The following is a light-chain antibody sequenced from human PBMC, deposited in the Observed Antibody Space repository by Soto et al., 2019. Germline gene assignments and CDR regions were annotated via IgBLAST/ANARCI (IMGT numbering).Light chain of an antibody. CDR1: SSNIWAAFD. CDR2: ANR. CDR3: QSYDRSLSGSWV. J-gene: IGLJ3*02. V-gene: IGLV1-40*01. Sequence: QSVLTQPPSVSGAPGQKVTISCTGSSSNIWAAFDVHWYQQLPGTAPKLLIYANRNRPSGVPDRFSGSKSGASASLAITGLQAEDEADYYCQSYDRSLSGSWVFGGGTKLTVL.